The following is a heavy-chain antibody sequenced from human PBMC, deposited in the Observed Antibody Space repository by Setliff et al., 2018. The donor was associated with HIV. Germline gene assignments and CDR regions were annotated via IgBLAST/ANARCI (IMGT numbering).Heavy chain of an antibody. V-gene: IGHV3-48*03. J-gene: IGHJ4*02. CDR2: ISIGSGGAI. CDR3: AKGSGFYDY. D-gene: IGHD3-22*01. CDR1: GFTFRNYK. Sequence: GGSLRLSCAASGFTFRNYKFNWVRQAPGRGLEWVSSISIGSGGAIDYADSVQGRFTISRGNSKNSLYLQMNSLRVEDTAVYYCAKGSGFYDYWGQGTLVTVSS.